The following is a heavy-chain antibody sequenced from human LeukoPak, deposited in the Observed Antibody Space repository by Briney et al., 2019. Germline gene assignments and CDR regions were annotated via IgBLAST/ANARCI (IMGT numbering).Heavy chain of an antibody. J-gene: IGHJ4*02. V-gene: IGHV1-69*13. D-gene: IGHD2-2*03. CDR3: ARDGYCGSTSCYSTGDN. Sequence: SVTVSCTASGGTFSSYAISWVRPAPGQGLEWMGGIIPIFGTANYAQKFQGRVTITADESTSTAYMELSSLRSEDTAVYYCARDGYCGSTSCYSTGDNWGQGTLVTVSS. CDR2: IIPIFGTA. CDR1: GGTFSSYA.